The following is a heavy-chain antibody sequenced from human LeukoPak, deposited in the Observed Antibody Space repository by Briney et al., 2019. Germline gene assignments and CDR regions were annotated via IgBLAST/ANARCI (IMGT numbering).Heavy chain of an antibody. V-gene: IGHV4-34*01. J-gene: IGHJ6*03. Sequence: SETLSPTCAVFGGSFSGYFWNWIRQPPGKGLEWIGEINHSGSINYNSSLKSRVTISVDTSKNQFSLKVSSVTAADTAVYYCARRMGRRFGERYYYYHYMDVWGKGTTVTVSS. CDR2: INHSGSI. D-gene: IGHD3-10*01. CDR1: GGSFSGYF. CDR3: ARRMGRRFGERYYYYHYMDV.